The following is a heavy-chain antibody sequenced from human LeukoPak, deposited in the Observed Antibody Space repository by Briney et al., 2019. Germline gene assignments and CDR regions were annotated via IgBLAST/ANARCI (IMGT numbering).Heavy chain of an antibody. J-gene: IGHJ4*02. D-gene: IGHD3-9*01. CDR2: INPNSGGT. CDR1: GYTFSSYA. V-gene: IGHV1-2*02. Sequence: ASVKVSCKASGYTFSSYAMHWVRQAPGQGLEWMGWINPNSGGTNYAQKFQGRVTMTRDTSISTAYMELSRLRSDDTAVYYCARDPLRYFDWLSNFDYWGQGTLVTVSS. CDR3: ARDPLRYFDWLSNFDY.